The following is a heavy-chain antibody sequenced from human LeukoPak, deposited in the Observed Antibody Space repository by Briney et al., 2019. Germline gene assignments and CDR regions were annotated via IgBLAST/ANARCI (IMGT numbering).Heavy chain of an antibody. J-gene: IGHJ4*02. Sequence: GRSLRLSCAASGFTFSSYGMHWVRQAPGKGLEWVAVISYDGSNKYYADSVKGRFTISRDNSKNTLYLQMNSLRAEDTAVYYCATTPYYSTNGYCDYWGQGTPVTVSS. CDR3: ATTPYYSTNGYCDY. D-gene: IGHD2-8*01. V-gene: IGHV3-30*03. CDR2: ISYDGSNK. CDR1: GFTFSSYG.